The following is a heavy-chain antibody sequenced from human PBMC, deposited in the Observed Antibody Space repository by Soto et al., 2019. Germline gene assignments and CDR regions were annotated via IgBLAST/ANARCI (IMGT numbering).Heavy chain of an antibody. CDR2: ISGSGGST. J-gene: IGHJ6*03. CDR1: GFTFSSYA. CDR3: AKSSVTTNYYYYYMDV. V-gene: IGHV3-23*01. D-gene: IGHD4-17*01. Sequence: EVQLLESGGGLVQPGGSLRLSCAASGFTFSSYAMSWVRQAPGKGLEWVSAISGSGGSTYYADSVKGRFTISRDNSKNTLYLQMNSLRAEDTAVYYCAKSSVTTNYYYYYMDVWGKGTTVTVSS.